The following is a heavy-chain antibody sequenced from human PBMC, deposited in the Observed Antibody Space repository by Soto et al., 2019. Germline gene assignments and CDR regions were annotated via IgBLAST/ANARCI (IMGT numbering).Heavy chain of an antibody. CDR2: IHYSGST. CDR1: VASISRSSYY. Sequence: QLQLQESGPGLVKPSETLSLTCSVSVASISRSSYYWGWMRQPPEKGLEWIGSIHYSGSTYYNPSLKGRVTISVDTSKNQFSLTLSSVTAADTAVYYCARHQDYGDYVYFDLWGRGTLVTVSS. J-gene: IGHJ2*01. CDR3: ARHQDYGDYVYFDL. D-gene: IGHD4-17*01. V-gene: IGHV4-39*01.